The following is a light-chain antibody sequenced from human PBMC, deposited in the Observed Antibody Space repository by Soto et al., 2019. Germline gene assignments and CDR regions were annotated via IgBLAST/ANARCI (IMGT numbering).Light chain of an antibody. CDR2: ATS. CDR1: QFVSSR. V-gene: IGKV3-15*01. CDR3: QEYIQWPPGM. J-gene: IGKJ1*01. Sequence: TQSPATLSASPGERVTLSCRASQFVSSRLAWYQQRPGQVPRLLIYATSTRAPGISARFSGSGSGTEFTLPISSLQSEDFGVYYCQEYIQWPPGMFGPGTKVDI.